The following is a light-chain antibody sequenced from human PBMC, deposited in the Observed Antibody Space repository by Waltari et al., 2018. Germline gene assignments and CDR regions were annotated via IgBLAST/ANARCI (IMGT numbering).Light chain of an antibody. CDR1: SSDVGGYNY. CDR2: DGS. V-gene: IGLV2-14*01. Sequence: QSALTQPASVSGSPGQSITISCTGTSSDVGGYNYVSWYQQHPGKAPKLMIYDGSKRPSGVSDRFSGSKSGNTASLTISGLQAEDEADYYCSSYTSSSTLVFGGGTKVTVL. J-gene: IGLJ3*02. CDR3: SSYTSSSTLV.